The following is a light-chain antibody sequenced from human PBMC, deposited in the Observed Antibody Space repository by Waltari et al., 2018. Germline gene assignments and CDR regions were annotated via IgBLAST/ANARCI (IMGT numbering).Light chain of an antibody. Sequence: IQLTQSPSSLSASVGDRVTITCRASQDISSYLAWYQQKPGKAPRLVIYPASTVQSGVPSRVSGSGSGTDFTLIISSLQPEDFATYYCQQVNSYPLTFGGGTKV. J-gene: IGKJ4*01. CDR3: QQVNSYPLT. CDR1: QDISSY. V-gene: IGKV1-9*01. CDR2: PAS.